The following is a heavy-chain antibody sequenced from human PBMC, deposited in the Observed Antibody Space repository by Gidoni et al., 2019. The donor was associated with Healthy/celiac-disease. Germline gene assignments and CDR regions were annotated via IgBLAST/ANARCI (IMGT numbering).Heavy chain of an antibody. CDR1: GFSLSNAGMG. D-gene: IGHD6-19*01. CDR2: IFSNDEK. J-gene: IGHJ4*02. V-gene: IGHV2-26*01. Sequence: QVTSQESGPVLVKPTETLTLTCTVSGFSLSNAGMGVSWLRQPPGKALELLAHIFSNDEKSYSTSLKSRLTISKDTSKSQVVLTMTNMDPVDTATYYCARILRGGWFQDPFDSWGQGILVTVSS. CDR3: ARILRGGWFQDPFDS.